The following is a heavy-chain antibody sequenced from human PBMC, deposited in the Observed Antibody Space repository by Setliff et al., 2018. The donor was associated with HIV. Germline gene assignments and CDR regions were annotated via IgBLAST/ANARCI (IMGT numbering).Heavy chain of an antibody. J-gene: IGHJ4*02. V-gene: IGHV1-18*01. CDR2: VSGYNGNA. CDR1: SYNFNSYG. CDR3: ARGALGGYFDY. D-gene: IGHD3-16*01. Sequence: GASVKVSCKASSYNFNSYGLNWVRQAPGHGLEWMGRVSGYNGNANYAQKFQGRVTMTIDTSTTTAYMELRSLSSDDTAVYYCARGALGGYFDYWGPGTLVTVSS.